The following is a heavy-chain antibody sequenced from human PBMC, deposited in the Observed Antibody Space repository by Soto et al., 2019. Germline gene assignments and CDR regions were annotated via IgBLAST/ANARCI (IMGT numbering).Heavy chain of an antibody. Sequence: KASETLSLTCTVSGGSISSYYWSWIRQPPGKGLEWIGYIYYSGSTNYNPSLKSRVTISVDTSKNQFSLKLGSVTAADTAVYYCARDRASYSSGWYFDYWGQGTLVTVSS. D-gene: IGHD6-19*01. J-gene: IGHJ4*02. V-gene: IGHV4-59*01. CDR1: GGSISSYY. CDR2: IYYSGST. CDR3: ARDRASYSSGWYFDY.